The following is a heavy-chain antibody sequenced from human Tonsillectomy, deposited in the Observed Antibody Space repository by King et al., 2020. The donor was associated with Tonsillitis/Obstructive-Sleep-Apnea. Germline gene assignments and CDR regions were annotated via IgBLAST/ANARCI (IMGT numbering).Heavy chain of an antibody. CDR3: SRVRHSINHYYYMDV. J-gene: IGHJ6*03. CDR1: GGSFSGYS. CDR2: IYHSGST. Sequence: VQLQQWGAGLLKPSETLSLTCAVYGGSFSGYSWTWIRQPPGKGLEWIGEIYHSGSTNYNPPLRSRVTMSVDTSKNQFSLQLSSLTAADTAVYYCSRVRHSINHYYYMDVWGKGTTVTVSS. V-gene: IGHV4-34*01. D-gene: IGHD2/OR15-2a*01.